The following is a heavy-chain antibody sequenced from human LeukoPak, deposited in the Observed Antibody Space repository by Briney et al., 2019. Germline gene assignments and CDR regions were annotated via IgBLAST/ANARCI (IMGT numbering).Heavy chain of an antibody. CDR2: IKQDGSEK. D-gene: IGHD3-22*01. V-gene: IGHV3-7*01. J-gene: IGHJ4*02. CDR3: ARRGLNYYDSSGYYKD. CDR1: GFTFSSYW. Sequence: GGSLRLSCAASGFTFSSYWMSWVRQAPGKGLEWVANIKQDGSEKYYADSVKGRFTISRDNAKNSLYLQLNRLRAEDTAVYYCARRGLNYYDSSGYYKDWGQGTLVTVSS.